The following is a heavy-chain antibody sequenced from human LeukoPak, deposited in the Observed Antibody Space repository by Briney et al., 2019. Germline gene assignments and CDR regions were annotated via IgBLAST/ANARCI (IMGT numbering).Heavy chain of an antibody. J-gene: IGHJ4*02. CDR2: IYSSGNT. Sequence: SETLSLTCTVSGVSISSHYWNWIRQPAGKGLEWFGRIYSSGNTNYNPSLKSRVTMSIDMSKNQFSLRLTSVTAADTAVYYCARVIPGESGIDYWGQGILVTVSS. CDR1: GVSISSHY. D-gene: IGHD3-10*01. V-gene: IGHV4-4*07. CDR3: ARVIPGESGIDY.